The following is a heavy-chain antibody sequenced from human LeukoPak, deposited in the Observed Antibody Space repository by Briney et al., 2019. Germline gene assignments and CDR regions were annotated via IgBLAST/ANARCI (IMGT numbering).Heavy chain of an antibody. D-gene: IGHD2-2*01. CDR2: INPSGGST. CDR3: AREVGDIVVEGGTRSSSPYWYFDL. J-gene: IGHJ2*01. Sequence: ASVKVSCKASGYTFTGYYMHWVRQAPGQGLEWMGIINPSGGSTSYAQKFQGRVTMTRDTSTSTVYMELSSLRSEDTAVYYCAREVGDIVVEGGTRSSSPYWYFDLWGRGTLVTVSS. CDR1: GYTFTGYY. V-gene: IGHV1-46*01.